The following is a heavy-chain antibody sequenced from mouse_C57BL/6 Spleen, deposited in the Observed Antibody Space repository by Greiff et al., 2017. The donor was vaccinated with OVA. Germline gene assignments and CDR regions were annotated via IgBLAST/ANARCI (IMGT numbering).Heavy chain of an antibody. CDR2: ISNGGGST. Sequence: EVKLVESGGGLVQPGGSLKLSCAASGFTFSDYYMYWVRQTPEKRLEWVAYISNGGGSTYYPDTVKGRFTISSDNAKNTLYLQMSRLKSEDTAMYYCARLTGTKGYYFDYWGQGTTLTVSS. D-gene: IGHD4-1*01. V-gene: IGHV5-12*01. CDR1: GFTFSDYY. CDR3: ARLTGTKGYYFDY. J-gene: IGHJ2*01.